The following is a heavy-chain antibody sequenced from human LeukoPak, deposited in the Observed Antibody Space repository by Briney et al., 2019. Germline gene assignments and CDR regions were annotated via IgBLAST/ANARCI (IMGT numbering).Heavy chain of an antibody. D-gene: IGHD6-19*01. J-gene: IGHJ6*02. CDR3: ARRPYSSGWLHYYGMDV. Sequence: GASVKVSCKASGYTFTSYDINWVRHATGQGLEWMGWMSPNSGDTGYAQKFQGRVTITADESTSTAYMELSSLRSEDTAVYYCARRPYSSGWLHYYGMDVWGQGTTVTVSS. CDR1: GYTFTSYD. CDR2: MSPNSGDT. V-gene: IGHV1-8*01.